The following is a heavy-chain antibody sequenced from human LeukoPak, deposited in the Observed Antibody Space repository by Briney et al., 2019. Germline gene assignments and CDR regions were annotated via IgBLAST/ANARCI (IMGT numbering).Heavy chain of an antibody. Sequence: PGGSLRLSCAASGFTFSNYAMSWGRQTPGNGLEWVSTFSNTGSTYYADSVRGRFTISRDNSKDTLNLHMKSLRADDTAIYYCVKDFYDFWSGFDYWGQGALVTVSS. CDR3: VKDFYDFWSGFDY. J-gene: IGHJ4*02. V-gene: IGHV3-23*01. CDR1: GFTFSNYA. CDR2: FSNTGST. D-gene: IGHD3-3*01.